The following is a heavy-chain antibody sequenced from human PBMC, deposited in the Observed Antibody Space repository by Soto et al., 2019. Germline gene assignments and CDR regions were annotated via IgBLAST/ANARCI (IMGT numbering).Heavy chain of an antibody. D-gene: IGHD2-15*01. V-gene: IGHV4-39*01. CDR3: APLTVSLSGPYGIHV. CDR1: GYSVSSSDYY. CDR2: MFYSGLT. J-gene: IGHJ6*02. Sequence: TLSETLSLTCSVSGYSVSSSDYYWAWIRQPLGKGLEWIGSMFYSGLTYYNPSLKSRVTLSVDTSKNHFSVRLNSVTAADTAVYYCAPLTVSLSGPYGIHVWGQGTTVTVSS.